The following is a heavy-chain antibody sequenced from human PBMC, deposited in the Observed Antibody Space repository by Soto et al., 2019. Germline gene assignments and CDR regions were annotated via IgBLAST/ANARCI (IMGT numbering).Heavy chain of an antibody. D-gene: IGHD2-15*01. V-gene: IGHV1-18*04. J-gene: IGHJ5*02. CDR3: ARVVVADTNWFDP. Sequence: ASVKVSCKASGYSFTSYGITWVRQAPGQGLEWMGWISPSSGDTNYAQKFQGRVTMTRDTSTSTIYMELRSLRSDDTAFYYCARVVVADTNWFDPWGQGTLVTVSS. CDR1: GYSFTSYG. CDR2: ISPSSGDT.